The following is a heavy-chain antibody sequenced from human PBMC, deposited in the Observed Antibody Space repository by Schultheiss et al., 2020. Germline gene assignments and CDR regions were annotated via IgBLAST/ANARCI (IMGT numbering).Heavy chain of an antibody. D-gene: IGHD5-18*01. V-gene: IGHV3-21*01. CDR2: ISSSNSDI. Sequence: GGSLRLSCAVSGFSFSAYTMDWVRQAPGKGLEWVSSISSSNSDIYGDSVKGRFTISRDNARNSLYLQMNNLRAEDTAVYYCAREGDTAMVTDYWGQGTLVTVSS. CDR3: AREGDTAMVTDY. J-gene: IGHJ4*02. CDR1: GFSFSAYT.